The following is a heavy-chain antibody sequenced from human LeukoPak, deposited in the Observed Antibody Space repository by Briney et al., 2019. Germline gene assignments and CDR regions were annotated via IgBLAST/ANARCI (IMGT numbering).Heavy chain of an antibody. CDR3: AARYDSTGRKT. CDR1: GYNFNGYF. Sequence: ASVKLSCKASGYNFNGYFIHWVRQAPGQGPERMAYINPNSGNTKVVQKFQDRVTLTRDISLNTVYMEMRGLTSDDTATYYCAARYDSTGRKTWGQGTLVSVSS. D-gene: IGHD3-22*01. J-gene: IGHJ4*02. CDR2: INPNSGNT. V-gene: IGHV1-2*02.